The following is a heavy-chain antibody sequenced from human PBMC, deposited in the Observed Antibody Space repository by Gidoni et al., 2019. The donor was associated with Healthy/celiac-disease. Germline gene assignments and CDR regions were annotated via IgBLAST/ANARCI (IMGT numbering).Heavy chain of an antibody. CDR2: INHSGST. V-gene: IGHV4-34*01. J-gene: IGHJ5*02. CDR3: ARGGRILLRFDP. CDR1: GGSFSGYY. D-gene: IGHD3-9*01. Sequence: QVQLQQWGAGLLKPSATLSLTCAVYGGSFSGYYWSWIRQPPGKGLEWIGEINHSGSTNYNPSLKSRVTISVDTSKNQFSLKLSSVTAADTAVYYCARGGRILLRFDPWGQGTLVTVSS.